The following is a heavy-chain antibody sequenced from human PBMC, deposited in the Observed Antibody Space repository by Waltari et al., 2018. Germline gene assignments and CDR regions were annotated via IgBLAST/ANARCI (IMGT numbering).Heavy chain of an antibody. J-gene: IGHJ4*02. V-gene: IGHV4-38-2*02. D-gene: IGHD3-10*01. Sequence: QVQLQESGPGLVKPSETLSLTCAVSGSSISSGYYWGWIWRPPGKGREWIGGIYHSGSTYYNPSLKSRVTISVDTSKNQFSLKLSSVTAADTAVYYCARDTPVGGSGSYYSRSRPELFDYWGQGTLVTVSS. CDR3: ARDTPVGGSGSYYSRSRPELFDY. CDR2: IYHSGST. CDR1: GSSISSGYY.